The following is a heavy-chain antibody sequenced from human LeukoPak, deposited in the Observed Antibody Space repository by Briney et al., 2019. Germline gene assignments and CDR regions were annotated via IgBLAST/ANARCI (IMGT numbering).Heavy chain of an antibody. J-gene: IGHJ6*02. V-gene: IGHV1-69*04. CDR2: IIPILGIA. D-gene: IGHD3-10*01. CDR1: GGTFSSYA. CDR3: ARVYYYGSGRDYYYGMDV. Sequence: SVKVSCKASGGTFSSYAISWVRQAPGQGLEWMGRIIPILGIANYAQKFQGRVTITADKSTSTAYMELSSLRSEDTAVYHCARVYYYGSGRDYYYGMDVWGQGTTVTVSS.